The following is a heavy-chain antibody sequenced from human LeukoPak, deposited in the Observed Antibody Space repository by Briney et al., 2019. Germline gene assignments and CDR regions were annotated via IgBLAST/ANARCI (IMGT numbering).Heavy chain of an antibody. CDR3: ARGRYSYGQDAFDI. J-gene: IGHJ3*02. CDR1: GYTFTSYD. D-gene: IGHD5-18*01. V-gene: IGHV1-8*01. CDR2: MNPNSGNT. Sequence: GASVKVSCKASGYTFTSYDINWVRQATGQGLEWMGWMNPNSGNTGYAQKFQGRVTMTRNTSISTAYMELSSLRSEDTAVYYCARGRYSYGQDAFDIWGQGTMVTVSS.